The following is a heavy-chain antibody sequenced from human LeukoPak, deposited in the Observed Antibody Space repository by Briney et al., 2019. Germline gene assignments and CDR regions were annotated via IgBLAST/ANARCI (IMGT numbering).Heavy chain of an antibody. CDR1: GYTFTSYG. V-gene: IGHV1-46*01. D-gene: IGHD3-22*01. CDR3: ASQPYYFDSSGYYDY. CDR2: ITPSGGST. Sequence: GASVKVSCKASGYTFTSYGISWVRQAPGQGLEWMGIITPSGGSTSYAQKFQGRVTMTRDMSTSTVYMELSSLRSDDTAVYYCASQPYYFDSSGYYDYWGQGTLVTVSS. J-gene: IGHJ4*02.